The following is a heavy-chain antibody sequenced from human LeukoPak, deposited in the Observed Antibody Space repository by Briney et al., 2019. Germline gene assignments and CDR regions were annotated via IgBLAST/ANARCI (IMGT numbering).Heavy chain of an antibody. V-gene: IGHV3-30*02. CDR1: GFTFSHHG. D-gene: IGHD3-22*01. J-gene: IGHJ4*02. CDR2: IRYDGSNK. CDR3: ARAPEYYYDSSGSFDY. Sequence: PGGSLRLSCAASGFTFSHHGMHWVRQAPGKGLEWVAFIRYDGSNKYYADSVKGRFTISRDNSKNTLYLQMNSLRAEDTAVYYCARAPEYYYDSSGSFDYWGQGTLVTVSS.